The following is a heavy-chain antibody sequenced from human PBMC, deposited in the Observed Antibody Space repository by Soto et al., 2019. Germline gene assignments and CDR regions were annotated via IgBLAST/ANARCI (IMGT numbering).Heavy chain of an antibody. CDR2: ISYDGSNK. D-gene: IGHD4-17*01. CDR1: GFTFSSYG. Sequence: QVQLVESGGGVVQPGRSLRLSCAASGFTFSSYGMHWVRQAPGKGLEWVAVISYDGSNKYYADSVKGRFTISRDNSKNTLYLQMNSLRAEDTAVYYGRTTVPTVSVYWGQGTLVTVSS. CDR3: RTTVPTVSVY. V-gene: IGHV3-30*03. J-gene: IGHJ4*02.